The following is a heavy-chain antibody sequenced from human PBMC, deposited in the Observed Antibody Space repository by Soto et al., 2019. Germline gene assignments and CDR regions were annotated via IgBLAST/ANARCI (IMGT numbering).Heavy chain of an antibody. J-gene: IGHJ5*02. V-gene: IGHV4-30-4*01. CDR3: ARETITMVRGAIENWFDP. D-gene: IGHD3-10*01. CDR1: GGSISSGDYY. Sequence: QVQLQESGPGLVKPSQTLSLTCTVSGGSISSGDYYWSWIRQPPGKGLEWIGYIYYSGSTYYNPSLKSRVTISVDTSKNQFSLKLSSVTAADTAVYYCARETITMVRGAIENWFDPWGQGTLVTVSS. CDR2: IYYSGST.